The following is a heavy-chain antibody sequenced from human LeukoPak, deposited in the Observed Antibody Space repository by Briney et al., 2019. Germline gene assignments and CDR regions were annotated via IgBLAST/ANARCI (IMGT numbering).Heavy chain of an antibody. V-gene: IGHV4-31*03. J-gene: IGHJ6*02. Sequence: SETLSLTCTVSGGSISSGGYYWSRIRQHPGKGLEWIGYIYYSGSTYYNPSLKSRVTISVDTSKNQFSLKLSSVTAADTAVYYCARMFRYCSSTSCYSYYYGMDVWGQGTTVTVSS. CDR1: GGSISSGGYY. CDR3: ARMFRYCSSTSCYSYYYGMDV. CDR2: IYYSGST. D-gene: IGHD2-2*02.